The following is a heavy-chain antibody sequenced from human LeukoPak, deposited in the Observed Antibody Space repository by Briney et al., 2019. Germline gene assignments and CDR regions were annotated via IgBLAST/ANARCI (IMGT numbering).Heavy chain of an antibody. CDR2: INPNGGST. Sequence: GASVKVSCKASGYTYTSNYMHWVRQAPGQGLEWMGIINPNGGSTNYAQKFQGRVTMTRDTSISTAYMELSRLRSDDTAVYYCARGPPSIAARLNYWGQGTLVTVSS. CDR1: GYTYTSNY. CDR3: ARGPPSIAARLNY. V-gene: IGHV1-46*01. D-gene: IGHD6-6*01. J-gene: IGHJ4*02.